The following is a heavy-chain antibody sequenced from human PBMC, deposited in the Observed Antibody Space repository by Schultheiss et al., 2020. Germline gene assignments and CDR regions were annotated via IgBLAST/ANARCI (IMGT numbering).Heavy chain of an antibody. CDR2: ISSSSSYI. V-gene: IGHV3-21*01. D-gene: IGHD6-13*01. CDR3: ASAGMVSYNWFDP. Sequence: GGSLRLSCAASGFTFSSYSMNWVRQAPGKGLEWVSSISSSSSYIYYADSVKGRFTISRDNAKNSLYLQMNSLRAEDTAVYYCASAGMVSYNWFDPWGQGTLVTVSA. CDR1: GFTFSSYS. J-gene: IGHJ5*02.